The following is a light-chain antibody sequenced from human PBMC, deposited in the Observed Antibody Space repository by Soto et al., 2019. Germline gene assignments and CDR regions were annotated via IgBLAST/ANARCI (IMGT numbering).Light chain of an antibody. J-gene: IGKJ3*01. V-gene: IGKV1-5*03. Sequence: DIQMTQSPSTLSASIGDRVTITCRASQSISGCLAWYQQKPGKAPKLLIYAASDLEGEVPSRFSGSGSGTEFTLTISSLQPDDFATYYCQQYNSYVFTFGPGTRVDIK. CDR1: QSISGC. CDR3: QQYNSYVFT. CDR2: AAS.